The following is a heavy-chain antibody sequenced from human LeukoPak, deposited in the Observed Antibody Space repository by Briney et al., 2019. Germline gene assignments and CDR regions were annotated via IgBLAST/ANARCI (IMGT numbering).Heavy chain of an antibody. V-gene: IGHV4-59*01. CDR1: GGSISSYY. Sequence: TSETLSLTCTVSGGSISSYYWSWIRQPPGKGLEWIGNIYYSGSTNYNPSLKSRVTISVDTSKNQFSLKLSSVTAADTAVYYCARGFYDILTGYSLDYWGQGTLVTVSS. D-gene: IGHD3-9*01. CDR2: IYYSGST. J-gene: IGHJ4*02. CDR3: ARGFYDILTGYSLDY.